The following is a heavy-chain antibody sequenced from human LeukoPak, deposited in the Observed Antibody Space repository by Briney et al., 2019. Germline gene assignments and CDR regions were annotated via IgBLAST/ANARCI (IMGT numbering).Heavy chain of an antibody. CDR1: GYTFTSYG. Sequence: ASVKVSFKATGYTFTSYGISWVRQAPGQGLEWMGWISAYNGNTNYAQKLQGRVTMTRDTSTSTVYMELSSLRSEDTAVYYCARDHYHKIHSVMVTAPDYWGQGTLVIVSS. CDR3: ARDHYHKIHSVMVTAPDY. J-gene: IGHJ4*02. CDR2: ISAYNGNT. D-gene: IGHD2-21*02. V-gene: IGHV1-18*01.